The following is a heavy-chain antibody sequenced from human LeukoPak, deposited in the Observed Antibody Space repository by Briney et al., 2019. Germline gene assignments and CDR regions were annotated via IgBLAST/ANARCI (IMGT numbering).Heavy chain of an antibody. Sequence: GGSLRLSCTASGFSFSGHWMHWVRQAPGKGLEWVSAISGSGGSTYYADSVKGRFTISRDNSKNTLYLQMNSLRAEDTAVYYCAKDRSSIAAAGFFDYWGQGTLVTVSS. J-gene: IGHJ4*02. CDR1: GFSFSGHW. V-gene: IGHV3-23*01. CDR2: ISGSGGST. D-gene: IGHD6-13*01. CDR3: AKDRSSIAAAGFFDY.